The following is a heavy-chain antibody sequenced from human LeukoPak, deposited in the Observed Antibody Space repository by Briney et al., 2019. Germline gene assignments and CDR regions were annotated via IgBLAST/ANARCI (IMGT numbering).Heavy chain of an antibody. V-gene: IGHV3-30*02. CDR3: ARIYGGNSYYFDY. Sequence: GGSLRLSCAASGFTFSSYGMHWVRQAPGKGLEWVAFIRYDGSNKYYADSVKGRFTISRDNSKNTLYLQMNSLRAEDTAVYYCARIYGGNSYYFDYWGQGTLVTVSS. D-gene: IGHD4-23*01. CDR2: IRYDGSNK. CDR1: GFTFSSYG. J-gene: IGHJ4*02.